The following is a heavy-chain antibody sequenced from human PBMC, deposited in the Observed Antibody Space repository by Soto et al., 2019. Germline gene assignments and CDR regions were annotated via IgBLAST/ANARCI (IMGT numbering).Heavy chain of an antibody. CDR2: IYYSGST. CDR3: ARDVYDFWSRSIIDY. V-gene: IGHV4-59*01. J-gene: IGHJ4*02. Sequence: PSETLSLTCAVSGGSISSYYWSWIRQPPGKGLEWIGYIYYSGSTNYNPSLKSRVTISVDTSKNQFSLKLSSVTAADTAVYYCARDVYDFWSRSIIDYWGQGTLVTVSS. D-gene: IGHD3-3*01. CDR1: GGSISSYY.